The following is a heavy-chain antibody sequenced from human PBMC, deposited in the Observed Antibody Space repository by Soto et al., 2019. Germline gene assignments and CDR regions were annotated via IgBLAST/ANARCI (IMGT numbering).Heavy chain of an antibody. J-gene: IGHJ4*02. Sequence: GGSLRLSCAASGFTFSSYAMSWVRQAPGKGLEWVSAISGSGGSTYYADSVKGRFTISRDNSKNTLYLQMNSLRAEDTAVYYCAKDGRVTMIVVVITHFDYWGREPWSPSPQ. V-gene: IGHV3-23*01. CDR1: GFTFSSYA. CDR3: AKDGRVTMIVVVITHFDY. D-gene: IGHD3-22*01. CDR2: ISGSGGST.